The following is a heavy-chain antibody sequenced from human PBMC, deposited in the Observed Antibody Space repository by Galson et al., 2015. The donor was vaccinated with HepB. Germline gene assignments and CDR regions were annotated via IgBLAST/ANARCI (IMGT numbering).Heavy chain of an antibody. CDR1: GFTFSSYA. CDR3: ARVRVVNFYYYYSMDV. J-gene: IGHJ6*02. V-gene: IGHV3-30*02. Sequence: SLRLSCAASGFTFSSYAMHWVRQAPGKGLEWVAFIRYDGSNKYYADSVKGRFTISRDNSKNTLYLQMNSLRAEDTAVYYCARVRVVNFYYYYSMDVWGQGTTVTVSS. D-gene: IGHD2-15*01. CDR2: IRYDGSNK.